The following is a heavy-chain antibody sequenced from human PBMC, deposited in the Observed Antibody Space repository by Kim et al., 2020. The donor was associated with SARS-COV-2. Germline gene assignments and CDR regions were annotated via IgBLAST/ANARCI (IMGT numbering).Heavy chain of an antibody. V-gene: IGHV3-9*01. D-gene: IGHD2-15*01. Sequence: SLRLSCAASGFTFGDYAMHWVRQAPGKGLEWVSGISWNSGSIGYADSVKGRFTISRDNAKNSLYLQMNSLRAEDTALYYCAKDIGFCSGGSCMEFGYYYYGMDVWGQGTTVTVSS. J-gene: IGHJ6*02. CDR2: ISWNSGSI. CDR3: AKDIGFCSGGSCMEFGYYYYGMDV. CDR1: GFTFGDYA.